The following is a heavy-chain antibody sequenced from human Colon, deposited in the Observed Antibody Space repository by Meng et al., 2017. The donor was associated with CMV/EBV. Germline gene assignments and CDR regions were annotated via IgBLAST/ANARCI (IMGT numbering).Heavy chain of an antibody. CDR1: GFTFRDYY. CDR3: ARELNVVVGFRWFDP. J-gene: IGHJ5*02. D-gene: IGHD1-26*01. V-gene: IGHV3-11*01. Sequence: SGFTFRDYYMSWIRQAPGKGLEWVSYISSSGTTIYYTDSVKGRFTISRDNAKNSLHLQMDSLRAEDTAVYYCARELNVVVGFRWFDPWGPGTLVTV. CDR2: ISSSGTTI.